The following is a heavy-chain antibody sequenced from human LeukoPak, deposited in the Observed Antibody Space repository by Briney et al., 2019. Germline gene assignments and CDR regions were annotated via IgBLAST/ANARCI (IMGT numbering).Heavy chain of an antibody. J-gene: IGHJ4*02. V-gene: IGHV3-48*04. CDR1: GFTFSSYA. Sequence: PGGSLRLSCAASGFTFSSYAMSWVRQAPGKGLEWVPYISSSGSTIQYADSVEGRFTISRDNAKNSLYLQMNSLRAEDTAVYYCARVTAVAAPWVYWGQGTQVTVSS. D-gene: IGHD6-19*01. CDR3: ARVTAVAAPWVY. CDR2: ISSSGSTI.